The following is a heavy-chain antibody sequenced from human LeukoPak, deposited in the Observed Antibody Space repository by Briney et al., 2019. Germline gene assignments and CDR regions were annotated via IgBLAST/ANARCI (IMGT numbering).Heavy chain of an antibody. Sequence: GGSLRLSCAASGFTFSNAWMSWVRQAPGKGLEWVSSISSSSSYIYYADSVKGRFTISRDNAKNSLCLQMNSLRAEDTAVYYCASELETYYYDSSGRSFDYWGQGTLVTVSS. CDR1: GFTFSNAW. CDR3: ASELETYYYDSSGRSFDY. CDR2: ISSSSSYI. J-gene: IGHJ4*02. V-gene: IGHV3-21*01. D-gene: IGHD3-22*01.